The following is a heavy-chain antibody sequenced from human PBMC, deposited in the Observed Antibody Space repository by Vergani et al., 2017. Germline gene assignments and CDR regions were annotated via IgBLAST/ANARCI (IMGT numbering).Heavy chain of an antibody. CDR3: ARDRESSSWYLTRWWFDP. J-gene: IGHJ5*02. CDR2: IYPGDSDT. CDR1: GYSFTSYW. V-gene: IGHV5-51*03. D-gene: IGHD6-13*01. Sequence: EVQLVQSGAEVKKPGESLKISCKGSGYSFTSYWIGWVRQMPGKGLEWMGIIYPGDSDTRYSPSFQGQVTISADKSISTAYLQWSSLKASDTAMYYCARDRESSSWYLTRWWFDPWGQGTLVTVSS.